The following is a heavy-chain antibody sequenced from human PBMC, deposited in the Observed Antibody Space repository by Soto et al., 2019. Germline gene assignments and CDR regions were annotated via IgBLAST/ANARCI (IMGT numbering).Heavy chain of an antibody. J-gene: IGHJ4*02. D-gene: IGHD1-26*01. Sequence: GGSLRLSCAASGFTFSSYAMSWVRQAPGKGLEWVSAISGSGGSTYYADSVKGRFTISRDNSKNTLYLQMNSLRAEDAAVYYCAKAPDKYSGSYFDYWGQGTLVTVSS. CDR3: AKAPDKYSGSYFDY. CDR2: ISGSGGST. V-gene: IGHV3-23*01. CDR1: GFTFSSYA.